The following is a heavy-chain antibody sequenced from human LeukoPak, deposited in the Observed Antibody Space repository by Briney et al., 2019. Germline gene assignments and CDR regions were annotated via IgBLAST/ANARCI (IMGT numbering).Heavy chain of an antibody. D-gene: IGHD2-15*01. CDR3: AKDIGYCGGGSCSRDYYGMDV. CDR1: GFSFNDYA. Sequence: PGGSLRLSCAASGFSFNDYAMHWVRHGPGKGLEWVSSITWNSGGLGYADSVKGRFTISRDSDKHSLYLEMNSLRPEDTASYYCAKDIGYCGGGSCSRDYYGMDVWGQGTTVTVSS. J-gene: IGHJ6*02. V-gene: IGHV3-9*01. CDR2: ITWNSGGL.